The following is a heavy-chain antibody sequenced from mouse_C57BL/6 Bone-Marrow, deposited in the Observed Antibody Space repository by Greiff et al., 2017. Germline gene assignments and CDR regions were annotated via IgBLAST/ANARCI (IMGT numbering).Heavy chain of an antibody. J-gene: IGHJ2*01. CDR3: AREGPTTRYGFDY. CDR2: ISYDGSN. D-gene: IGHD2-10*02. Sequence: EVQLQESGPGLVKPSQSLSLTCSVTGYSITSGYYWNWIRQFPGNKLEWMGYISYDGSNNYNPSLKNRISITRDTSKNQFFLKLNSVTTEDTATYYCAREGPTTRYGFDYWGQGTTLTVSS. CDR1: GYSITSGYY. V-gene: IGHV3-6*01.